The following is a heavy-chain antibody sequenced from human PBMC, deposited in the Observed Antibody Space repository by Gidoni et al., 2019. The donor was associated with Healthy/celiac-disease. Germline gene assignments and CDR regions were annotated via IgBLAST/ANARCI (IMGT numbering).Heavy chain of an antibody. J-gene: IGHJ5*02. CDR3: AMAASYYDFWSGYYNGFDP. V-gene: IGHV1-8*01. D-gene: IGHD3-3*01. CDR2: MNPNSGNT. Sequence: QVQLVQSGAEVQKPGASVTVSCKASGYTFTSYDINWVRQATGPGLEWMGWMNPNSGNTGYAQKFQGRVTMTRNTLISTAYMELSSLRSEDTAVYYCAMAASYYDFWSGYYNGFDPWGQGTLVTVSS. CDR1: GYTFTSYD.